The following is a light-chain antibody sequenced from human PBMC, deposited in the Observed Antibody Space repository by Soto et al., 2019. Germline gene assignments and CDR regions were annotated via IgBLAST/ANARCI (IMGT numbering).Light chain of an antibody. CDR1: QSVTNNY. CDR3: QQCAFSPRT. Sequence: EIVLTQSPGTLSLSPGERGTLSCRASQSVTNNYLAWYQQKPGQAPRLLIYDASSRATGIPDRFSGSGSGTDFTLTISRVEPEDFSVYYCQQCAFSPRTFGQGTKLDIK. J-gene: IGKJ2*01. CDR2: DAS. V-gene: IGKV3-20*01.